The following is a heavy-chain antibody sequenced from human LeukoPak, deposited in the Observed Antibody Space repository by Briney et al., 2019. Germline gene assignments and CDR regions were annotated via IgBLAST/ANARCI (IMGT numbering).Heavy chain of an antibody. CDR1: GYSFSSYG. D-gene: IGHD3-10*01. V-gene: IGHV1-18*01. J-gene: IGHJ6*03. Sequence: ASVKVSYKASGYSFSSYGISWVRQAPGQGLEWMGWISGYRGNTYYAKKVQGRVTMTRDTSISTAYMELSRLRSDDTAVYYCARDGTKLAWFGELRITRYYYYYMDVWGKGTTVTISS. CDR3: ARDGTKLAWFGELRITRYYYYYMDV. CDR2: ISGYRGNT.